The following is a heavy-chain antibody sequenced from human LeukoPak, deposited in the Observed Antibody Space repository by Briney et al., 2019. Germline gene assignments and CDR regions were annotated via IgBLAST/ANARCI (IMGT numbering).Heavy chain of an antibody. CDR2: TRGDGGSA. Sequence: GGSLRLSCAVSGFPFSSYAMSWVRQAPGKGLEWVSATRGDGGSAFYADSVQGRFTISRDNSKNTLYLQMNSLRAEDTAVYYCAKVHPHIAVATAPYYFDYWGQGTLVTVSS. V-gene: IGHV3-23*01. CDR1: GFPFSSYA. D-gene: IGHD2-21*02. CDR3: AKVHPHIAVATAPYYFDY. J-gene: IGHJ4*02.